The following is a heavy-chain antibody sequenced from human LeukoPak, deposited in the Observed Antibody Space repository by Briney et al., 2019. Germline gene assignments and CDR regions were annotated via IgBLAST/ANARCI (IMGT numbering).Heavy chain of an antibody. CDR2: IYYSGST. J-gene: IGHJ4*02. Sequence: PSETLSLTCTVSGDSISSYYWSWIRQHPGKGLEWIGYIYYSGSTYYNPSLKSRVTISVDTSKNQFSLKLSSVTAADTAVYYCARGGGYYDSSGYPLDYWGQGTLVTVSS. CDR3: ARGGGYYDSSGYPLDY. V-gene: IGHV4-59*06. D-gene: IGHD3-22*01. CDR1: GDSISSYY.